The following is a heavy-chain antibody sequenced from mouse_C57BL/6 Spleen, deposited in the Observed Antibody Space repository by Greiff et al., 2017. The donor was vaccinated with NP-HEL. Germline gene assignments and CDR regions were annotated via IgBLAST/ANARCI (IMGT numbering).Heavy chain of an antibody. D-gene: IGHD1-1*01. CDR2: ISDGGSYT. CDR1: GFTFSSYA. Sequence: EVQLQESGGGLVKPGGSLKLSCAASGFTFSSYAMSWVRQTPEKRLEWVATISDGGSYTYYPDNVKGRFTISRDNAKNNLYLQMSHLKSEDTAMYYCAREEDYYGSSRYFDVWGTGTTVTVSS. CDR3: AREEDYYGSSRYFDV. V-gene: IGHV5-4*01. J-gene: IGHJ1*03.